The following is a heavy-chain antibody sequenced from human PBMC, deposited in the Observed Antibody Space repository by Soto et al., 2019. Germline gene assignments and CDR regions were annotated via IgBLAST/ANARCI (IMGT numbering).Heavy chain of an antibody. CDR2: IFYTGTA. D-gene: IGHD6-19*01. J-gene: IGHJ3*01. CDR3: ARHHFPPRIGWVGALGV. Sequence: QVQLQESGPGLVRPSETLSLTCTVSGGSISNYYWSWIRQPPGKGLEWIGYIFYTGTAEYSPSLRLRVTISVSTSMGQFSLQLNSVTAADTAMYYWARHHFPPRIGWVGALGVWGRGTMVTVSS. V-gene: IGHV4-59*08. CDR1: GGSISNYY.